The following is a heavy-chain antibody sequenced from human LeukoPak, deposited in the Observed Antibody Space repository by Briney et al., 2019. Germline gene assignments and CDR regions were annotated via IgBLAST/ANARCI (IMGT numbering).Heavy chain of an antibody. V-gene: IGHV4-59*01. Sequence: PSETLSLTCTVSGGSISSYYWSWIRQPPGKGLEWIGYIYYSGSTNYNTSLKSRVTISVDTSKNQFSLKLSSVTAADTAVYYCARGLYDFWSGYLYYYYYYMDVWGKGTTVTVSS. CDR1: GGSISSYY. CDR2: IYYSGST. CDR3: ARGLYDFWSGYLYYYYYYMDV. D-gene: IGHD3-3*01. J-gene: IGHJ6*03.